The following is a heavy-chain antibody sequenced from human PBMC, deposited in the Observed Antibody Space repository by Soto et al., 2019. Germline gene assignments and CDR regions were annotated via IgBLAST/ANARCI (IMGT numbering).Heavy chain of an antibody. D-gene: IGHD3-22*01. V-gene: IGHV3-30-3*01. J-gene: IGHJ4*02. CDR3: ARDYYKDYDSSGYSRSPAY. CDR2: ISYDGSDK. CDR1: GFTFSSYA. Sequence: GGSLRLSCAASGFTFSSYAMHWVRQAPGKGLEWVALISYDGSDKDYADSVKGRFTISRDNSRSTLFLQMNSLRAEDTAVYYCARDYYKDYDSSGYSRSPAYWGQGTLVNVSS.